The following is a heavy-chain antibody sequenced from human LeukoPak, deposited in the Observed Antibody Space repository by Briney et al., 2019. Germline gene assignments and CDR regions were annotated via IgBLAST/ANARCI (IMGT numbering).Heavy chain of an antibody. V-gene: IGHV3-7*01. CDR1: GFIFSNYW. J-gene: IGHJ4*02. CDR3: AKLTGDATDY. D-gene: IGHD7-27*01. Sequence: GGSLRLSCAASGFIFSNYWMSWVRQAPGKGLEWVANIKQDGSEKYYVDSVKGRFTISRDNSKNTLYLQMNSLRAEDTAVYYCAKLTGDATDYWGQGSLVTVSS. CDR2: IKQDGSEK.